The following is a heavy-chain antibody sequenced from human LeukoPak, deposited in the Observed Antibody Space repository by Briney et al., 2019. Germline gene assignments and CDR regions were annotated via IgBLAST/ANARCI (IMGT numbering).Heavy chain of an antibody. V-gene: IGHV1-2*06. CDR1: GYTLTDYY. J-gene: IGHJ6*02. CDR3: AREYYYDSSGYSVDYYYYGMDV. D-gene: IGHD3-22*01. Sequence: ASVKVSCKASGYTLTDYYMHWVRQAPGQGLEWMGRINPNSGGTNYAQKFQGRVTMTRDTSISTAYMELSRLRSDDTAVYFCAREYYYDSSGYSVDYYYYGMDVWGQGTTVTVSS. CDR2: INPNSGGT.